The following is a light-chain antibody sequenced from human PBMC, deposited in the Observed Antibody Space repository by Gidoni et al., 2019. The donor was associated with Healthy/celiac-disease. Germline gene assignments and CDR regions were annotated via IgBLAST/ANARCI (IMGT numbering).Light chain of an antibody. V-gene: IGKV2-28*01. Sequence: DIVMTQSQLSLPVTPGEPASITCRSSQSLLHSNGYNYLDWYMQKPGQSPQLLIYLGSNRASGVPDRVSGSGSGTDFTLKISRVEAGDVGVYYCMQALQTPFTFXPXTKVDIK. CDR1: QSLLHSNGYNY. CDR2: LGS. J-gene: IGKJ3*01. CDR3: MQALQTPFT.